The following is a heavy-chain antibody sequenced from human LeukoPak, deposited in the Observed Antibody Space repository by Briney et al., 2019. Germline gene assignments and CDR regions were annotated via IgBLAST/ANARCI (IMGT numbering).Heavy chain of an antibody. CDR3: REDFLEGSSSGDAFDI. CDR1: GGSISSSNW. D-gene: IGHD6-6*01. J-gene: IGHJ3*02. Sequence: SPSETLSLTCAVSGGSISSSNWWSWVRQPPGKGLEWIGEIYHSGSTNYNPSLKSRVTISVDKSKNHFSLKLSSVTAADTAVYYCREDFLEGSSSGDAFDIWGQGTMVTVSS. CDR2: IYHSGST. V-gene: IGHV4-4*02.